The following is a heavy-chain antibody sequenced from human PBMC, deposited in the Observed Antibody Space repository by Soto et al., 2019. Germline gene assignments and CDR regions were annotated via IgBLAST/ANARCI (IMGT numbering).Heavy chain of an antibody. J-gene: IGHJ2*01. CDR1: GFTFSSYG. D-gene: IGHD3-22*01. CDR3: ARDPFYYDSSGYYDGMNWYFDL. CDR2: IWYDGSNK. V-gene: IGHV3-33*01. Sequence: PGGSLRLSCSASGFTFSSYGMHWVRQAPGKGLEWVAVIWYDGSNKYYADSVKGRFTISRDNSKNTLYLQMNSLRAEDTAVYYCARDPFYYDSSGYYDGMNWYFDLWGRGTLVTVSS.